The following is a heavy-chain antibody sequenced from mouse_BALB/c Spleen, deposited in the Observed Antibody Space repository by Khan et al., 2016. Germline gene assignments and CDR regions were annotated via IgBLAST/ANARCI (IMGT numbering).Heavy chain of an antibody. CDR2: INADRRTI. D-gene: IGHD4-1*01. CDR3: ATSWDVSLDY. V-gene: IGHV4-1*02. Sequence: EVKLLEPGGGMVQPGGSLKLSCAASGFDFSSYWMSWVRQAPGKGLEWIGGINADRRTINYTPSLKDKFIISRDNAKSTLYQQMSRVRSEDTALYYCATSWDVSLDYWGPGTTLTVSS. J-gene: IGHJ2*01. CDR1: GFDFSSYW.